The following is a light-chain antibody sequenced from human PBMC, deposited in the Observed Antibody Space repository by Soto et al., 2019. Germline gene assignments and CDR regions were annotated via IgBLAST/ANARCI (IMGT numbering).Light chain of an antibody. CDR3: EQYSYFAT. J-gene: IGKJ1*01. V-gene: IGKV1-5*03. CDR1: QSISSW. CDR2: KAS. Sequence: DIQMTQSPSTLSASVGDRVTITCRASQSISSWLTWYQQKAGQAPKLLIYKASIVESGVPSRFRGRGSGTEFTLPSSSLQADDSATYYCEQYSYFATFGQGTRV.